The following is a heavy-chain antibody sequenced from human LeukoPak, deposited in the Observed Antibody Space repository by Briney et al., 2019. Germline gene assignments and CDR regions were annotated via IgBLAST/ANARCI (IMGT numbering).Heavy chain of an antibody. CDR2: INPNSGGT. CDR3: AREDYGDYRRENDY. CDR1: GYTFTGYY. Sequence: ASVKVSCKASGYTFTGYYMHWVRQAPGQGLEWMGWINPNSGGTNYAQKFQGRVTMTRDTSISTAYMELSRLRSDDTAVYYCAREDYGDYRRENDYWGQGTLVTVSS. J-gene: IGHJ4*02. V-gene: IGHV1-2*02. D-gene: IGHD4-17*01.